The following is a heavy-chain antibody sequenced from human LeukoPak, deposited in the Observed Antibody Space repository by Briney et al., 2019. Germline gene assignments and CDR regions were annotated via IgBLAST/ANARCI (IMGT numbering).Heavy chain of an antibody. Sequence: SVKVSCKASGGTFSSYAISWVRQAPGQGLEWMGGIIPIFGTANYAQKFQGRVTITADESTSTAYMELSSLRSGDTAVYYCARGEAYCGGDCYSYFDYWGQGTLVTVSS. CDR2: IIPIFGTA. V-gene: IGHV1-69*13. D-gene: IGHD2-21*02. CDR3: ARGEAYCGGDCYSYFDY. J-gene: IGHJ4*02. CDR1: GGTFSSYA.